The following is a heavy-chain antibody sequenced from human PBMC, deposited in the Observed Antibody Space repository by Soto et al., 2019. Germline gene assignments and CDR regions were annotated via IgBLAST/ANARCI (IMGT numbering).Heavy chain of an antibody. J-gene: IGHJ4*02. CDR3: ARRGSGSYYDY. CDR2: ISGSGGST. D-gene: IGHD1-26*01. CDR1: GFTFSSYA. Sequence: EVQLLESGGGLVQPGGSLRLSCAASGFTFSSYAMRWVRQAPVKGLEWVSAISGSGGSTYYADSVKGRFTISRDNSKNTLYLQMNSLRAEDTAVEYCARRGSGSYYDYWGQGNLVTVSS. V-gene: IGHV3-23*01.